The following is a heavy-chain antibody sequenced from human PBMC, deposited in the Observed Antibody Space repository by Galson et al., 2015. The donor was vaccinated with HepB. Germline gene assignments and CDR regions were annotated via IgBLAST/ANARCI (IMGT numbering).Heavy chain of an antibody. J-gene: IGHJ4*02. V-gene: IGHV4-31*03. D-gene: IGHD3-22*01. CDR2: IHYSRST. CDR3: ARVFYYDSSAYYYYFDY. CDR1: GGSINGGGYY. Sequence: TLSPTCIVSGGSINGGGYYWSWIRQYPGKGLEWIGYIHYSRSTYYNPSLASRVTISVDTSKNQFSLKLSSVTAADTAVYYCARVFYYDSSAYYYYFDYWGQGTLVTVSS.